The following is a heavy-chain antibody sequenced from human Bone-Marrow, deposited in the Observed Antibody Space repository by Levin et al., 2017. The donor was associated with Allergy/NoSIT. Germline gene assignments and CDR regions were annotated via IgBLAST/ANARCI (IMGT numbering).Heavy chain of an antibody. V-gene: IGHV6-1*01. J-gene: IGHJ5*02. CDR2: TYYRSKWYN. CDR1: GDSVSSTSAA. Sequence: SQTLSLTCAISGDSVSSTSAAWNWIRQSPSRGLEWLGRTYYRSKWYNDYAVSVKSRITINPDTSKNQFSLQLNSVTPEDTAVYYCARDRASRCHTIPGYCSSTSCDGVGVWFDPWGQGTLVTVSS. D-gene: IGHD2-2*01. CDR3: ARDRASRCHTIPGYCSSTSCDGVGVWFDP.